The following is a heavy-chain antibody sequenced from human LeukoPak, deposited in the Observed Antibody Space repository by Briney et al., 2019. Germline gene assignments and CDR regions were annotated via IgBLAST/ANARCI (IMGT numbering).Heavy chain of an antibody. CDR3: ARGTTTSPNLFDP. D-gene: IGHD2-2*01. Sequence: GGSLRLSCAASGFTFSSYSMNWVRQTPWKGLEWVANINQDGSTKYFLDSVKGRFTISRDNAKNSLYLQMNSLRAEDTAIYYCARGTTTSPNLFDPWGQGTLVTVSS. J-gene: IGHJ5*02. V-gene: IGHV3-7*01. CDR1: GFTFSSYS. CDR2: INQDGSTK.